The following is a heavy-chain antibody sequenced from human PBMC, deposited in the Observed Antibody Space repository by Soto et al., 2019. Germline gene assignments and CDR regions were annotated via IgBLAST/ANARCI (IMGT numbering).Heavy chain of an antibody. CDR2: IYYSGST. Sequence: SETLSLTCTVSGGSISSGGYYWSWIRQHPGKGLEWIGYIYYSGSTYYNPSLKSRVTISVDTSKNQFSLKLSSVTAADTAVYYCAREKMNWFDPCGQGTLVTVSS. CDR1: GGSISSGGYY. CDR3: AREKMNWFDP. J-gene: IGHJ5*02. V-gene: IGHV4-31*03.